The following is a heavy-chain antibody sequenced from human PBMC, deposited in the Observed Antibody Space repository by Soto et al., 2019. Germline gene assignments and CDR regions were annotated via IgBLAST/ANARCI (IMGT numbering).Heavy chain of an antibody. D-gene: IGHD3-10*01. V-gene: IGHV3-48*03. Sequence: GGSLRLSCAASGFTFSSYEMNWVRQAPGKGLEWVSYISSSGSTIYYADSVKGRFTISRDNSKNTLFLQMNSLRAGDTALYYCEKFREYYQGSGSRTYYFYGMDVWGQGTTVTVSS. CDR3: EKFREYYQGSGSRTYYFYGMDV. J-gene: IGHJ6*02. CDR1: GFTFSSYE. CDR2: ISSSGSTI.